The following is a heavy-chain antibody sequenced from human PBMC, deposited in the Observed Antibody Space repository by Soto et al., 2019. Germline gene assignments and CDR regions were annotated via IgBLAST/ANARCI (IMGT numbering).Heavy chain of an antibody. V-gene: IGHV3-33*01. CDR1: GFTFSSYG. CDR2: IWYDGSNK. Sequence: PGGSLRLSCAASGFTFSSYGMHWVRQAPGKGLEWVAVIWYDGSNKYYADSVKGRFTISRDNSKNTLYLQMNSLRAEDTAVYYCARAPSYYDILTGSNWFDPWGQGTLVTVSS. CDR3: ARAPSYYDILTGSNWFDP. J-gene: IGHJ5*02. D-gene: IGHD3-9*01.